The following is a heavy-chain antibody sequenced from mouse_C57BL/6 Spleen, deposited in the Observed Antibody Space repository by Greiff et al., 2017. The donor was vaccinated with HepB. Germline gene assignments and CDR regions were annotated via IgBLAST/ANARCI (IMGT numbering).Heavy chain of an antibody. CDR1: GYTFTSYW. V-gene: IGHV1-69*01. Sequence: VQLQQPGAELVMPGASVKLSCKASGYTFTSYWMHWVKQRPGQGLEWIGEIDPSDSYTNYNQKFKGKSTLTVDKSSSTAYMKLSSLTSEDSAVYYCAREGLGPDYWGQGTTLTVSS. J-gene: IGHJ2*01. CDR3: AREGLGPDY. CDR2: IDPSDSYT.